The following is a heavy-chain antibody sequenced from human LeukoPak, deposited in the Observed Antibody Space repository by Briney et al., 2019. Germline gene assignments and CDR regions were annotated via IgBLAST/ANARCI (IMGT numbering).Heavy chain of an antibody. J-gene: IGHJ4*02. V-gene: IGHV1-69*05. CDR3: ARARIAAVEYYFDY. D-gene: IGHD6-13*01. Sequence: ASVTVSFKASGGTFTSYAISWVRQAPGQGLEWMGGIIPIFGTANYAQKFQGRVTITTDESTSTAYMELSSLRSEDTAVYYCARARIAAVEYYFDYWGQGTLVTVSS. CDR2: IIPIFGTA. CDR1: GGTFTSYA.